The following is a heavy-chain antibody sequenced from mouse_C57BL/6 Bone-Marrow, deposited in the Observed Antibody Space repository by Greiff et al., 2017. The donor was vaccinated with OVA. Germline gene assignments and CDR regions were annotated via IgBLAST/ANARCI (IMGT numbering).Heavy chain of an antibody. CDR2: IYPRSGNT. J-gene: IGHJ1*03. D-gene: IGHD1-1*01. Sequence: QVQLQQSGAELARPGASVKLSCKASGYTFTSYGISWVKQRTGQGLEWIGEIYPRSGNTYYNEKFKGKATLTAAKSSSTAYMELRSLTSEDSAVYFCARRRTYYYGSSLYWYFDVWGTGTTVTVSS. CDR1: GYTFTSYG. CDR3: ARRRTYYYGSSLYWYFDV. V-gene: IGHV1-81*01.